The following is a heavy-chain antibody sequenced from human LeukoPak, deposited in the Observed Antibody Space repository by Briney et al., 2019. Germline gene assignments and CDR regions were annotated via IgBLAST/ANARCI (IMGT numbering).Heavy chain of an antibody. V-gene: IGHV3-7*01. J-gene: IGHJ4*02. D-gene: IGHD5/OR15-5a*01. CDR1: GFTFSSYW. Sequence: GGSLRLSCAASGFTFSSYWMSWVRQAPGKGLEWVANIKQDGSEKYYVDPVKGRFTISRDNAKNSLYLQMNSLRAEDTAVYYCARAVLGDYFDYWGQGTLVTVSS. CDR3: ARAVLGDYFDY. CDR2: IKQDGSEK.